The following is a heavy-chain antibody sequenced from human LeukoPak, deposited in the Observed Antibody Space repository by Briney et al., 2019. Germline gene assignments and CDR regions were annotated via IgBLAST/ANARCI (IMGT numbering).Heavy chain of an antibody. CDR2: VSGSGGST. CDR3: AKDRSCSGSSCNVGS. CDR1: GFTFSPYS. Sequence: PGGSLRLSCAASGFTFSPYSMNWVRQAPGKGLEWVSAVSGSGGSTYYADSVKGRFTISGDNSKNTLFLQMNSLRAEDTAVYYCAKDRSCSGSSCNVGSWGQGTMVTVSS. V-gene: IGHV3-23*01. D-gene: IGHD2-2*01. J-gene: IGHJ3*01.